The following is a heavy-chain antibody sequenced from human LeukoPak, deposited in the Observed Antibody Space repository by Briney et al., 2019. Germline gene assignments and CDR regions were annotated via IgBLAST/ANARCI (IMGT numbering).Heavy chain of an antibody. D-gene: IGHD2-2*01. J-gene: IGHJ4*02. CDR1: GLTFSSYG. CDR3: PKDHRIVVVPAFYY. V-gene: IGHV3-30*18. Sequence: GGSLRLSCAASGLTFSSYGMHWVRQAPGKGLEWVAVISYDGSNKYYADSVKGRFTISRDNSKNTLYLQMNSLRAEDTAVYYCPKDHRIVVVPAFYYWGQGTLVTVSS. CDR2: ISYDGSNK.